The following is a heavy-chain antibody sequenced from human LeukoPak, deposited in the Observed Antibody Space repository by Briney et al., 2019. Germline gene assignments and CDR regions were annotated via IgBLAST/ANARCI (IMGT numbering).Heavy chain of an antibody. CDR2: IYYSGST. D-gene: IGHD6-13*01. CDR3: ARHHLIRAAADHDAFDI. Sequence: PSETLSLTCTVSGGSISSYYWSWIRQPPGKGLEWIGYIYYSGSTNYNPSLKSRVTISVDTSKNQFSLKLSSVTAADTAVYYCARHHLIRAAADHDAFDIWGQGTMVTVSS. J-gene: IGHJ3*02. V-gene: IGHV4-59*01. CDR1: GGSISSYY.